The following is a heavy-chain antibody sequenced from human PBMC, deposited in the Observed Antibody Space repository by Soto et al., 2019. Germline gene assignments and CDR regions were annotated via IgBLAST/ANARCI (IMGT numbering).Heavy chain of an antibody. D-gene: IGHD3-16*01. Sequence: EVQLLESGGGLVQPGGSLRLSCAASGFTVSSYAMSLVRQALGKGLEWLSVISGSGSTYSADSVKGRFTISRDSSQDTVYMQMNSLRAEDTAVYYCAKALRFTFTTGYYMDVWGRGTTVTVSS. J-gene: IGHJ6*03. CDR3: AKALRFTFTTGYYMDV. V-gene: IGHV3-23*01. CDR1: GFTVSSYA. CDR2: ISGSGST.